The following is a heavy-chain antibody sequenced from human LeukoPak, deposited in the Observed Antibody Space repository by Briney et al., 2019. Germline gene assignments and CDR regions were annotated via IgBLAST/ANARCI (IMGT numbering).Heavy chain of an antibody. CDR1: GFTFSSYA. V-gene: IGHV3-23*01. CDR3: ARERTVWFDP. Sequence: GGSLRLSCAASGFTFSSYAMSWVRQAPGKGLEWVSAISGSGGSTYYADSVKGRFTISRDNAKNTLYLQMNSLRAEDTALYYCARERTVWFDPWGQGTLVTVSS. CDR2: ISGSGGST. J-gene: IGHJ5*02.